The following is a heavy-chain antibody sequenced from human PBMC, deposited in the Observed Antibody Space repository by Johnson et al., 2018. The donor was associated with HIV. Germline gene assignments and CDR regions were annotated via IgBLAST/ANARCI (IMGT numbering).Heavy chain of an antibody. CDR1: GFSFSSYA. CDR3: ATIWRNEGRHSFDV. D-gene: IGHD1-1*01. V-gene: IGHV3-30-3*01. J-gene: IGHJ3*01. Sequence: QVQLVESGGGVVQPGRSLRLSCVASGFSFSSYAMHWVRQAPGKGLEWVALISYDGGIKYDADSVKGRFTISRDNAKNSLYLQMNSLRAEDTAVYFCATIWRNEGRHSFDVWGQGTMVAVS. CDR2: ISYDGGIK.